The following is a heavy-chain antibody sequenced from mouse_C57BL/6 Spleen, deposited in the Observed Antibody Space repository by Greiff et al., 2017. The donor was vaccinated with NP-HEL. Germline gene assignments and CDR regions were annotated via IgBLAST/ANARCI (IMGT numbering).Heavy chain of an antibody. V-gene: IGHV5-17*01. CDR3: ARYDYDAGDYAMDY. Sequence: VQLKESGGGLVKPGGSLKLSCAASGFTFSDYGMHWVRQAPEKGLEWVAYISSGSSTIYYADTVKGRFTISRDNAKNTLFLQMTSLRSEGTAMYYCARYDYDAGDYAMDYWGQGTSVTVSS. J-gene: IGHJ4*01. CDR2: ISSGSSTI. CDR1: GFTFSDYG. D-gene: IGHD2-4*01.